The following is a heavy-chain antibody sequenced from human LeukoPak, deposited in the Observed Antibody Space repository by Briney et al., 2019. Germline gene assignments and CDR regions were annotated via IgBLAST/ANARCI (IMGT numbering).Heavy chain of an antibody. CDR3: ARGAGGYCSGGNCYARGGFDH. CDR2: IYHSGST. V-gene: IGHV4-4*02. J-gene: IGHJ4*02. Sequence: PSGTLSLTCAVSGGSISSSNWWSWVRQPTGKELEWIGEIYHSGSTNYNPSLKSRVTISVDKSKNQFSLKLSSVTAAYTAVYYCARGAGGYCSGGNCYARGGFDHCGQGTLATVSS. CDR1: GGSISSSNW. D-gene: IGHD2-15*01.